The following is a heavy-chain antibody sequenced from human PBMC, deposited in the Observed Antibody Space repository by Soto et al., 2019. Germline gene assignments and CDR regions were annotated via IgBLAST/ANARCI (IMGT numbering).Heavy chain of an antibody. Sequence: EVQLVESGGGLVQPGGSLRLSCAASGFTFSSYWMSWVRQAPGKGLEWVANIKQDGSEKYYVDSVKSRFTISRDNAKNSLYLQMNSLRAEDTAVYYCAREGNIVVVPAAKFDYWGQGTLVTVSS. D-gene: IGHD2-2*01. CDR3: AREGNIVVVPAAKFDY. J-gene: IGHJ4*02. CDR1: GFTFSSYW. V-gene: IGHV3-7*01. CDR2: IKQDGSEK.